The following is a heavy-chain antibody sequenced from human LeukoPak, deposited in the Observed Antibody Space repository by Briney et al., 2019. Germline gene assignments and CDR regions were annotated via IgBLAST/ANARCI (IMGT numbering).Heavy chain of an antibody. D-gene: IGHD5-24*01. CDR2: IIPILGIA. CDR3: ARGPPSGLQLLYFQH. Sequence: SVKVSCKASGGTFSSYAISWVRQAPGQGLEWMGRIIPILGIANYAQKFQGRVTITADKSTSTAYMELNSLRAEDTAVYYCARGPPSGLQLLYFQHWGQGTLVTVSS. J-gene: IGHJ1*01. V-gene: IGHV1-69*04. CDR1: GGTFSSYA.